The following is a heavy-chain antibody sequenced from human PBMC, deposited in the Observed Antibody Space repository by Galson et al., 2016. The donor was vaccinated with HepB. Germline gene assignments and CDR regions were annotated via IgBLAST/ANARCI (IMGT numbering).Heavy chain of an antibody. V-gene: IGHV3-23*01. J-gene: IGHJ5*02. CDR1: GFTFSNFS. CDR3: AKYAYPHNWFEA. D-gene: IGHD2-2*01. Sequence: SLRLSCAASGFTFSNFSMSWVRLVPGRRLDWVSAAASNVHHRGGATFYADSVKGRFTVSRDESRNTPFLQMNSLRVEVTGLYYCAKYAYPHNWFEAWGQGTQVTVSS. CDR2: AASNVHHRGGAT.